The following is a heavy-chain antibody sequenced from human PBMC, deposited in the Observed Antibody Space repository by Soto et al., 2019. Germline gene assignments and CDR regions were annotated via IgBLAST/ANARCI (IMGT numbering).Heavy chain of an antibody. J-gene: IGHJ3*02. Sequence: VESLKISCKGSGYSFTSYWIGGVRQMPGKGLEWMGIIYPGDSDTRYSPSFQGQVTISADKSISTAYLQWSSLKASDTAMYYCASLTPPLGYCSGGSCYSGAFDIWGQGTMVTVSS. D-gene: IGHD2-15*01. CDR1: GYSFTSYW. V-gene: IGHV5-51*01. CDR3: ASLTPPLGYCSGGSCYSGAFDI. CDR2: IYPGDSDT.